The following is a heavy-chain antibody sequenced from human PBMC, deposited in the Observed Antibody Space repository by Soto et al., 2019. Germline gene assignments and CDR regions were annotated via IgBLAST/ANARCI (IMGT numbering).Heavy chain of an antibody. CDR2: ISGSGGST. CDR3: ARDVAEQLVFDY. CDR1: GFTFSSYA. Sequence: GGSLRLSCAASGFTFSSYAMSWVRQAPGKGLEWVSAISGSGGSTYYADSVKGRFTISRDNSKNTLYLQMNSLRAEDTAVYYCARDVAEQLVFDYWGQGTLVTVSS. D-gene: IGHD6-13*01. J-gene: IGHJ4*02. V-gene: IGHV3-23*01.